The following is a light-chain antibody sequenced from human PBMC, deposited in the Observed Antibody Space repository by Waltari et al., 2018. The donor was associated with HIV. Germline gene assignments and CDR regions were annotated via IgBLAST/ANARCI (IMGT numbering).Light chain of an antibody. CDR1: QNIGNF. J-gene: IGKJ2*01. Sequence: DIRMTQSPSTLSAFIGDRVTISCRASQNIGNFLAWYQQKPGKAPNLLISLASSRERGVPIRFSGSGSGSDFSLTISGLQYEDFATYYCQQFETYYIFGQGTRLE. CDR3: QQFETYYI. V-gene: IGKV1-5*03. CDR2: LAS.